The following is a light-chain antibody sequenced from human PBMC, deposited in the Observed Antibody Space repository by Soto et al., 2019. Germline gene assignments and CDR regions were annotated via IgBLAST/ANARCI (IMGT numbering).Light chain of an antibody. V-gene: IGKV3-15*01. CDR2: GAS. Sequence: IVLTQSPGTLSLSPGERATLSRMASQSLSSNYLAWYQQKPGQAPWLLIYGASTRATGIPARFSGSGSGTEFTLTISSLQSEDFAVYYCQQYSNWPRTFGQGTKVDI. CDR1: QSLSSN. J-gene: IGKJ1*01. CDR3: QQYSNWPRT.